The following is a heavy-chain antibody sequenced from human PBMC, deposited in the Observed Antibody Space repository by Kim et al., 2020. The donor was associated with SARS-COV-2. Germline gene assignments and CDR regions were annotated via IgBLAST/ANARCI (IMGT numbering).Heavy chain of an antibody. D-gene: IGHD1-1*01. J-gene: IGHJ6*02. CDR3: ARDNDWNDGYNYYYGMDV. Sequence: SETLSLTCTVSGGSISSSSYYWGWIRQPPGKGLEWIGSIYYSGSTYYNPSLKSRVTISVDTSKNQFSLKLSSVTAADTAVYYCARDNDWNDGYNYYYGMDVWGQGTTVTVSS. CDR2: IYYSGST. V-gene: IGHV4-39*07. CDR1: GGSISSSSYY.